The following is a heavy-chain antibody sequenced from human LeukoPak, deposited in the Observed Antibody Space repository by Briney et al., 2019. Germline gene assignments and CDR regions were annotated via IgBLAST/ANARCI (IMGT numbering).Heavy chain of an antibody. Sequence: SETLSLTXTVSGGSISSYYWTWIRQPPGKGLDWIGYIYYTMSTNYNPSLKSRVTISLDTSKREFSLRLSSVTAADTAVYYCARGRDGYKFDYWAREPWSPSPQ. V-gene: IGHV4-59*01. CDR1: GGSISSYY. CDR2: IYYTMST. D-gene: IGHD5-24*01. J-gene: IGHJ4*02. CDR3: ARGRDGYKFDY.